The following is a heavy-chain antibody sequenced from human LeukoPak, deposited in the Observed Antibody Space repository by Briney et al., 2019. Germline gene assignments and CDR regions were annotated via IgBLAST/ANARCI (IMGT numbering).Heavy chain of an antibody. D-gene: IGHD5-12*01. Sequence: PSETLSLTCTVSGGSISSYYWSWIRQPPGKGLEWIGYIYTSGSTNYNPSLKSRVTISVDTSKNQFSLKLSSVTAADTAVYYCARQKEEEGGYGNRFDPWGQGTLVTVSS. CDR1: GGSISSYY. V-gene: IGHV4-4*09. CDR2: IYTSGST. J-gene: IGHJ5*02. CDR3: ARQKEEEGGYGNRFDP.